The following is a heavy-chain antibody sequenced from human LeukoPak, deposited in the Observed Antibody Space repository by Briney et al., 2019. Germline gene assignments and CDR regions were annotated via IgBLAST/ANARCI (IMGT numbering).Heavy chain of an antibody. CDR2: ISGSGGST. CDR1: GFTFSGYA. D-gene: IGHD5-18*01. Sequence: GGSLRLSCAASGFTFSGYAMSWVRQAPGEGLEWVSSISGSGGSTYYADSVKGRFTISRDNSKNTLYLQMNSLRAEDTAVYYCAKDLNSYGYYYYGMDVWGQGTTVTVSS. CDR3: AKDLNSYGYYYYGMDV. J-gene: IGHJ6*02. V-gene: IGHV3-23*01.